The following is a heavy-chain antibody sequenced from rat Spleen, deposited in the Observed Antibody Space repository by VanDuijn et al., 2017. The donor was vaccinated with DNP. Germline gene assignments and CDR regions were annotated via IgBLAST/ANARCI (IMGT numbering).Heavy chain of an antibody. V-gene: IGHV5S11*01. D-gene: IGHD1-10*01. CDR1: GFTFSKYG. CDR3: ARQGNNFGYFDY. CDR2: ISTSGEYA. J-gene: IGHJ2*01. Sequence: EVQLVESGGGLVQPGRSLKLSCVASGFTFSKYGMAWVRQAPTKGLEWVASISTSGEYAHYRDSVKGRFTISRDNAKSTLYLQMDSLRSEETATYYCARQGNNFGYFDYWGQGVMVTVSS.